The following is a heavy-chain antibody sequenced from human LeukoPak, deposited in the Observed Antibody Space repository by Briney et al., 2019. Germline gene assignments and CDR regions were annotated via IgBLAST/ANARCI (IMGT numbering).Heavy chain of an antibody. CDR1: GYSFTSYW. CDR3: ARGLGWFGELLYTQPGYYGMDV. CDR2: IYPGDSDT. D-gene: IGHD3-10*01. Sequence: GESLKISCKGSGYSFTSYWIGWVRQMPGKGLEWMGIIYPGDSDTKYSPSFQGQVTISADKSISTAYLQWSSLKASDTAMYYCARGLGWFGELLYTQPGYYGMDVWGQGTTVTVSS. V-gene: IGHV5-51*01. J-gene: IGHJ6*02.